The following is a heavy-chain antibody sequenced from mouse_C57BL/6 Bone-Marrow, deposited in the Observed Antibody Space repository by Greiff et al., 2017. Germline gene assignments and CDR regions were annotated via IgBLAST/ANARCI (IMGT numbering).Heavy chain of an antibody. CDR1: GYAFTNYL. CDR2: INPGSGGT. J-gene: IGHJ1*03. Sequence: VQLQQSGAELVRPGTSVKVSCKASGYAFTNYLIEWVKQRPGQGLEWIGVINPGSGGTNYNEKFKGKATLTADKSSSTAYMQLSSLTSEDSAVYFCAKALRWYFDVWGTGTTVTVSS. V-gene: IGHV1-54*01. CDR3: AKALRWYFDV. D-gene: IGHD1-3*01.